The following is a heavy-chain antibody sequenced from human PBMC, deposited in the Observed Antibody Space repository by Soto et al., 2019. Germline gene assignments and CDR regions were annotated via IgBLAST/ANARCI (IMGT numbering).Heavy chain of an antibody. J-gene: IGHJ4*02. CDR3: AKGGGGYDILTLPYYFDY. D-gene: IGHD3-9*01. CDR2: ISGSGGST. Sequence: GGSLRLSCAASGFTFSSYAMSWVRQAPGKGLEWVSAISGSGGSTYYADSVKGRFTISRDNSKNTLYLQMNSLRAEDTAVYYCAKGGGGYDILTLPYYFDYWGQGTLVTVSS. V-gene: IGHV3-23*01. CDR1: GFTFSSYA.